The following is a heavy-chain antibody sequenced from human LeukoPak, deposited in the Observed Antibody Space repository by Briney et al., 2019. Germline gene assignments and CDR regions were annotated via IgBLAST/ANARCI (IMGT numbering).Heavy chain of an antibody. Sequence: ASVKVSCKASGFTFTSSAVQWVRQARGQRLEWIGWIVVGSGNTNYAQKFQERVTITRDMSTSTAYMELSSLRSVDTAVYYCAADKILYYYDSSGRQHYAFDIWGQGTMVTVSS. CDR1: GFTFTSSA. J-gene: IGHJ3*02. V-gene: IGHV1-58*01. CDR3: AADKILYYYDSSGRQHYAFDI. D-gene: IGHD3-22*01. CDR2: IVVGSGNT.